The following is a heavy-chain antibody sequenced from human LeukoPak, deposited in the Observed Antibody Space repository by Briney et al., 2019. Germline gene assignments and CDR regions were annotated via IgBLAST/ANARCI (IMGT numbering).Heavy chain of an antibody. CDR2: ISPSGGST. Sequence: ASVKVSCKVSGYTLTELSMHWVRQAPGQGPEWMGVISPSGGSTIYAQKFKGRVTLTRDMSTSTDYLELSSLRSEDTAVYYCARDNSVRDEAWWFNPWGQGTLVTVSS. V-gene: IGHV1-46*01. D-gene: IGHD5-24*01. J-gene: IGHJ5*02. CDR1: GYTLTELS. CDR3: ARDNSVRDEAWWFNP.